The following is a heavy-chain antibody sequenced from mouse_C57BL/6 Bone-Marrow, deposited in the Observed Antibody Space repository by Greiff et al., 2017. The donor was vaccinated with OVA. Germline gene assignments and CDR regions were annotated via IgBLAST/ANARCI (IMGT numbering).Heavy chain of an antibody. CDR2: IDPSDSET. CDR3: ERGSYYGSSYGFAY. D-gene: IGHD1-1*01. V-gene: IGHV1-52*01. CDR1: GYTFTSYW. Sequence: QVQLQQPGAELVRPGSSVKLSCKASGYTFTSYWMHWVKQRPIQGLEWIGNIDPSDSETHYNQKFKDKATLTVDKSSSTAYMQLSSLTSEDSAVYYGERGSYYGSSYGFAYWGQGTLVTVSA. J-gene: IGHJ3*01.